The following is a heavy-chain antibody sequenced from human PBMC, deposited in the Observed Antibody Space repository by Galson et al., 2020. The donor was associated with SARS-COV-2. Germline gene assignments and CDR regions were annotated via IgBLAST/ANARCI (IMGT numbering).Heavy chain of an antibody. CDR3: ARAGRHDFWSGYPYYYYYYMDV. CDR2: IGTACDT. V-gene: IGHV3-13*01. J-gene: IGHJ6*03. CDR1: GFTFSSYD. Sequence: GGSLRLSCAASGFTFSSYDMHWVRQATGKGLEWVSAIGTACDTYYPGSVKGRFTISRENAKNSLYLQMNSLRAGDTAVYYCARAGRHDFWSGYPYYYYYYMDVWGKGTTVTVSS. D-gene: IGHD3-3*01.